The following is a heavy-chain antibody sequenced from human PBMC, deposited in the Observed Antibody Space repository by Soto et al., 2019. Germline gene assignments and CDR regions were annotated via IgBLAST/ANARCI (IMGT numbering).Heavy chain of an antibody. CDR1: GFTFTNYD. D-gene: IGHD6-6*01. J-gene: IGHJ6*02. Sequence: GGSLRLSCAASGFTFTNYDMHWVRQAPGKGLEWMALILHDGSAEYYADSVKGRFTISRDNSKNTLYLQMNSLRAEDTAMYYCARCGIAARPRWGMDVWGQGTTVTVSS. CDR3: ARCGIAARPRWGMDV. V-gene: IGHV3-30*03. CDR2: ILHDGSAE.